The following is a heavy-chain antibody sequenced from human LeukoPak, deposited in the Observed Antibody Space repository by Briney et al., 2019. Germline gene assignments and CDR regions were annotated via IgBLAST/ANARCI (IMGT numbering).Heavy chain of an antibody. D-gene: IGHD4-11*01. CDR3: ARDQMTTLTNSLGY. J-gene: IGHJ4*02. CDR2: ISPNSGVT. V-gene: IGHV1-2*02. CDR1: GYTFTGYY. Sequence: ASVKVSCKASGYTFTGYYMHWVRQAPGQGLEWRGWISPNSGVTNYAQKFQGRVTMTRDTSISTVYMELSRLRSDDMAVYYCARDQMTTLTNSLGYWGQGTLVTVSS.